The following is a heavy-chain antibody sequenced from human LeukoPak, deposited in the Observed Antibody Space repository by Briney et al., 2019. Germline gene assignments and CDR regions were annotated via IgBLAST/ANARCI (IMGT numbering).Heavy chain of an antibody. D-gene: IGHD3-3*01. CDR1: GFTFSSYD. V-gene: IGHV3-23*01. CDR2: ISGSGGST. Sequence: GGSLRLSCAASGFTFSSYDMSWVRQAPGKGLEWVSAISGSGGSTYYADSVKGRFTISRDNSKNTLYLQMNSLRAEDTAVYYCAKGSRFLEWLLSEPYYYYGMDVWGQGTTVTVSS. J-gene: IGHJ6*02. CDR3: AKGSRFLEWLLSEPYYYYGMDV.